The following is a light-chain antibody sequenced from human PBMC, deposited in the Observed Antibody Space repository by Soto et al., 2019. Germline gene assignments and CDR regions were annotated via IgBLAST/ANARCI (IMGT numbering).Light chain of an antibody. CDR3: QSYDSSNWV. V-gene: IGLV6-57*04. Sequence: NFMLTQPHSVSESPGKTVTISCTRSSGSIASNYVQWYHQRPGSAPTIVMYEDNQRPSGVPDRFSGSIDRSSNCASLTISGLKTEDEGDFYCQSYDSSNWVFGGGTKLTVL. CDR1: SGSIASNY. CDR2: EDN. J-gene: IGLJ3*02.